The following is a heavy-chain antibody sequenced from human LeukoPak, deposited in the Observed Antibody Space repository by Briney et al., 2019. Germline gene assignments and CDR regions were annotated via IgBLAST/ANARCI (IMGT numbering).Heavy chain of an antibody. V-gene: IGHV3-33*01. J-gene: IGHJ4*02. CDR3: AREGGFDY. Sequence: GRSLRLSCAASGFTFRSYGMHWVRQAPGKGLEWVAVIWYDGSNKHYADSVKGRFTISRDNSKNTLYLQMNSLRAEDTAVYYCAREGGFDYWGQGTLVTVAS. D-gene: IGHD3-16*01. CDR1: GFTFRSYG. CDR2: IWYDGSNK.